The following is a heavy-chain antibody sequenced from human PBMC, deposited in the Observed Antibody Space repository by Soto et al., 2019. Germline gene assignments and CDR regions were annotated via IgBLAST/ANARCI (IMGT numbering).Heavy chain of an antibody. Sequence: QEQLVQSGAEVNKPGASVKISCKASGYTFTRYFLQWVRQAPGQGPEWMGWINPITGGTYYVPRFQGRVTMTRDTSMSTAYMELTSLRSDDTAMFFCARSALGYCSDMSCQGSWYFDLWGRGTQVTVSA. CDR3: ARSALGYCSDMSCQGSWYFDL. J-gene: IGHJ2*01. D-gene: IGHD2-15*01. V-gene: IGHV1-2*02. CDR2: INPITGGT. CDR1: GYTFTRYF.